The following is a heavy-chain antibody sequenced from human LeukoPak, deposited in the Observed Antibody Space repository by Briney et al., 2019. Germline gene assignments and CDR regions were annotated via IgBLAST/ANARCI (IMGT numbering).Heavy chain of an antibody. CDR1: GYTFTSYD. Sequence: WASVKVSCKASGYTFTSYDVNWVRQATGQGLEWMGWMNPNSGNTGLAQKFQGRVTLTRDTSLSTAYMELSNLRSDDTAVYYCARAMSYFPYFDYWGQGTLVTVSS. D-gene: IGHD2/OR15-2a*01. CDR3: ARAMSYFPYFDY. V-gene: IGHV1-8*01. J-gene: IGHJ4*02. CDR2: MNPNSGNT.